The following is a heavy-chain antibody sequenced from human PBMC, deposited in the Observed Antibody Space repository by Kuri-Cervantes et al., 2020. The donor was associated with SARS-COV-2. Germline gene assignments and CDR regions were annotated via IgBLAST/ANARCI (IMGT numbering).Heavy chain of an antibody. D-gene: IGHD5-12*01. CDR2: INHSGNT. CDR1: GGSFSDYY. CDR3: AGEKFSGRVDY. V-gene: IGHV4-34*01. Sequence: GSLRLSCAVYGGSFSDYYWSWVRQPPGKGLEWIGEINHSGNTNYNPSLKSRVTISVDTSKDQFSLKLTSVTAADTAVYFCAGEKFSGRVDYWGQGTLVTVSS. J-gene: IGHJ4*02.